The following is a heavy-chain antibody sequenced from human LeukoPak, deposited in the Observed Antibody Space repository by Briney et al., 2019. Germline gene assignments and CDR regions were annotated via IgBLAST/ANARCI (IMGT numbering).Heavy chain of an antibody. CDR1: GGSISSYY. CDR3: ASSREKYYFDY. Sequence: SETLSLTCTVSGGSISSYYWSWIRQPPGKGLEWIGYIYYSGSTNYNPSLKSRVTISVDTSKNQFSLKLSSVTAADTAVYYCASSREKYYFDYWGQGTLVTVSS. J-gene: IGHJ4*02. CDR2: IYYSGST. V-gene: IGHV4-59*01.